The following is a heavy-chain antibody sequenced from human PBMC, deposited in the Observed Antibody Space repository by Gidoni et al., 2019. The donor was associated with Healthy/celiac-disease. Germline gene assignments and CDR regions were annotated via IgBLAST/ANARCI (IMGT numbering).Heavy chain of an antibody. Sequence: QVQLVQSGAEVKKPGASVKVSCKASGYTFTSYYMHWVRQAPGQGLEWMGIINPSGGSTSYAQKFQGRVTMTRDTSTSTVYMELSSLRSEDTAVYYCASTTGDSLSGYYYMDVWGKGTTVTVSS. CDR3: ASTTGDSLSGYYYMDV. V-gene: IGHV1-46*01. CDR1: GYTFTSYY. J-gene: IGHJ6*03. CDR2: INPSGGST. D-gene: IGHD4-17*01.